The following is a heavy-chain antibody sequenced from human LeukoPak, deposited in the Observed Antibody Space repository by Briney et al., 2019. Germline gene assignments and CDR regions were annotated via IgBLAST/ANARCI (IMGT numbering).Heavy chain of an antibody. CDR2: VNPSGGST. Sequence: ASVKVSCKASGYTLTSYYMHWVRQAPGQGLEWMGIVNPSGGSTSYAQRFQGRVTMTRDTSTSTVYMELSSLRSEDTAVYYCASEDIVVVPAARALDYWGQGTLVTVSS. D-gene: IGHD2-2*01. CDR1: GYTLTSYY. J-gene: IGHJ4*02. CDR3: ASEDIVVVPAARALDY. V-gene: IGHV1-46*01.